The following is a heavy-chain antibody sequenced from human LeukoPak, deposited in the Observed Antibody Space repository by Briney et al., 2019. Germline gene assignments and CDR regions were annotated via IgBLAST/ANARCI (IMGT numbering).Heavy chain of an antibody. CDR2: IIPIFGST. D-gene: IGHD3-16*01. Sequence: ASVKVSCKASGGTFSGQAVSWVRQAPGQGLEWMGRIIPIFGSTDYSQNFQGRVTITTDEPATIVYMELSSLRSDDTAVYYCARGVRSHFYDYSGLYYYYSDLWGKGTTVTVSS. V-gene: IGHV1-69*05. CDR3: ARGVRSHFYDYSGLYYYYSDL. CDR1: GGTFSGQA. J-gene: IGHJ6*03.